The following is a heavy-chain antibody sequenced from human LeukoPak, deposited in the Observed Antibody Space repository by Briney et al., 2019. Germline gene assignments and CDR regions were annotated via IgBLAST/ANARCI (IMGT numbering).Heavy chain of an antibody. CDR1: GYTFTGYY. V-gene: IGHV1-2*02. CDR2: INPNSGGT. CDR3: ASSPSWIQLWSIGY. Sequence: ASVKVSCKASGYTFTGYYMHWVRQAPGQGLEWMGWINPNSGGTNYAQKFQGRVTMTRDTSISTAYMELSRLRSDDTAVYYCASSPSWIQLWSIGYWGQGALVTVSS. J-gene: IGHJ4*02. D-gene: IGHD5-18*01.